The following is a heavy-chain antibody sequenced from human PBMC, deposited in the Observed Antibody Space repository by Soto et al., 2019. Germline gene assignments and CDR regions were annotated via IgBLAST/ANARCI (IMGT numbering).Heavy chain of an antibody. D-gene: IGHD6-6*01. V-gene: IGHV2-5*02. CDR2: IYWDNDK. J-gene: IGHJ5*02. CDR3: SYEHWPARGRGWFDP. CDR1: GFSLSSGVG. Sequence: QITLKESGPTLVKPTETLTLTCTFSGFSLSSGVGVGWVRQPPGKALEWLAVIYWDNDKRASPSLTSRLTSTQDTSKNQVILTLTNMDPVDTATYYCSYEHWPARGRGWFDPWGPGTLVTVSS.